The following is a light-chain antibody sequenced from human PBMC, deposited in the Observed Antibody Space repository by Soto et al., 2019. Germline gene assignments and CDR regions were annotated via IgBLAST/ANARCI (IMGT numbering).Light chain of an antibody. CDR3: QQSYSSPPT. CDR2: KAS. J-gene: IGKJ1*01. Sequence: DIQMTQSPSFLSASVGDRVTITCRASQTISSWLAWYQQKPGKAPKLLIYKASTLKSGVPSRFSGSRSGPDFTLTIGSLQPEDFATYYCQQSYSSPPTFGQGTKVDTK. CDR1: QTISSW. V-gene: IGKV1-39*01.